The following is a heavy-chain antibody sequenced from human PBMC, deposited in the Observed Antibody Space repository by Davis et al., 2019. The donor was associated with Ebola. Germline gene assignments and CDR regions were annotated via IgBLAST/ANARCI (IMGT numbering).Heavy chain of an antibody. CDR3: ARSSIAARPSWFDP. J-gene: IGHJ5*02. V-gene: IGHV4-34*01. CDR2: INHSGST. D-gene: IGHD6-6*01. Sequence: PSETLSLTCAVYGGSFSGYYWSWIRQPPGKGLEWIGEINHSGSTNYNPSLKSRVTISVDTSKNQFSLKLSSVTAADTAVYYCARSSIAARPSWFDPWGQGTLVTVSS. CDR1: GGSFSGYY.